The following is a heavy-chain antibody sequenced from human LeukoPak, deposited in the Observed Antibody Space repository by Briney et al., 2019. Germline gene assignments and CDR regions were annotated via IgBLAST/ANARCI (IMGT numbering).Heavy chain of an antibody. Sequence: GGSLRLSFAASGFTFSGYGMHWVRQAPGKGLEWVAFIRYDGSNKYYADSVKGRFTISRDNSKNTLYLQMNSLRAEDTAVYYCAKDLAKYSSSSGYFDYWGQGTLVTVSS. V-gene: IGHV3-30*02. CDR3: AKDLAKYSSSSGYFDY. CDR1: GFTFSGYG. CDR2: IRYDGSNK. D-gene: IGHD6-6*01. J-gene: IGHJ4*02.